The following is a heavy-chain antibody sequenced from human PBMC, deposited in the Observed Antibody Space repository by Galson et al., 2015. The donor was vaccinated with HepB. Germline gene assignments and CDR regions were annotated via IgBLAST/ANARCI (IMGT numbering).Heavy chain of an antibody. CDR3: ARGQDDFWSGYYTGYYYYYMDV. Sequence: SVKVSCKASGYTFTSYDINWVRQATGQGLEWMGWMNPNSGNTGYAQKFQGRVTMTRNTSISTAYMELSSLRSEDTAVYYCARGQDDFWSGYYTGYYYYYMDVWGKGTTVTVSS. J-gene: IGHJ6*03. CDR1: GYTFTSYD. V-gene: IGHV1-8*01. D-gene: IGHD3-3*01. CDR2: MNPNSGNT.